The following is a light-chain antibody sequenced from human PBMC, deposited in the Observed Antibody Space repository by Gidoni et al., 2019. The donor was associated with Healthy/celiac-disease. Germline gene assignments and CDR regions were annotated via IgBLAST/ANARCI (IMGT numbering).Light chain of an antibody. CDR3: QQSYSTPLT. CDR1: QSISSY. CDR2: AAS. J-gene: IGKJ4*01. Sequence: DIQMTHSPSSLSASVGDRVTITCRASQSISSYLNWYQQKPGKAPKLLIYAASSLQSGVPSRFSGSGSGTDVNLTISSLQPEDVATDYCQQSYSTPLTFGGGTKVEIK. V-gene: IGKV1-39*01.